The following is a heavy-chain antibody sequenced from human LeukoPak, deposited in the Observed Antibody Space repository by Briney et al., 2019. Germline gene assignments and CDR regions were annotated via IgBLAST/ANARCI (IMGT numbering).Heavy chain of an antibody. D-gene: IGHD3/OR15-3a*01. Sequence: SETLSLTCTVSGDSISSSNSYWGWIRQPPGKGLEWIGSIYYSGNTYYNASLKSRVSISVDTSKNQFSLSLTSVTAADTAVYYCARQTGSGLFILPGGQGTLVTVSS. CDR2: IYYSGNT. CDR3: ARQTGSGLFILP. V-gene: IGHV4-39*01. J-gene: IGHJ4*02. CDR1: GDSISSSNSY.